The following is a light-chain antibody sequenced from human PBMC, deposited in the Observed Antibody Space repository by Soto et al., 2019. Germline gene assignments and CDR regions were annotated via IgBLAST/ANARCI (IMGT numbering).Light chain of an antibody. CDR2: GAS. V-gene: IGKV3-15*01. Sequence: IVMTHSPATLSVSPWERATLSCRASQSVSSNLAWYQQKPGQAPRLLVYGASTRATGIPARFSGSGSGTQFTLTISSLQSEDFAVYYCQQHNNWPLNFGGGTKVDIK. CDR1: QSVSSN. CDR3: QQHNNWPLN. J-gene: IGKJ4*01.